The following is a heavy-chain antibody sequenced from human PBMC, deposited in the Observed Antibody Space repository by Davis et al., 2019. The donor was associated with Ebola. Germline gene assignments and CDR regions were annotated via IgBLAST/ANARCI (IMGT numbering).Heavy chain of an antibody. V-gene: IGHV4-28*03. Sequence: PSETLSLTCAVSGYSISSSNWWGWIRQPPGKGLEWIGYIYYSGSTYYNPSLKSRVTMSVDTSKNQFSLKLSSVTAADTAVYYCARASDTAMIPWMYFDLWGRGTLVTVSS. J-gene: IGHJ2*01. CDR2: IYYSGST. D-gene: IGHD5-18*01. CDR3: ARASDTAMIPWMYFDL. CDR1: GYSISSSNW.